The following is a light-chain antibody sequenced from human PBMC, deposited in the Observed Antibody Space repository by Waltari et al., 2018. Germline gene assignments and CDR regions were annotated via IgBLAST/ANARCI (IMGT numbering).Light chain of an antibody. Sequence: ELVLTQSPATLSLSPGERATLSCRASQSISSNLAWYQFRPGKAPRLLIYDASNRATGIPARFSGSGSGTDFTLTINSLEPEDFAVYYCQQRSIWPLTFGGGTKVEIK. CDR1: QSISSN. V-gene: IGKV3-11*01. CDR2: DAS. J-gene: IGKJ4*01. CDR3: QQRSIWPLT.